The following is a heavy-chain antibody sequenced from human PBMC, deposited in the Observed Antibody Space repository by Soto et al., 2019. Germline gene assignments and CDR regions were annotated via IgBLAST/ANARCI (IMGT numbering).Heavy chain of an antibody. D-gene: IGHD3-3*01. Sequence: QVQLVQSGAEVKKPGSSVKVSCKASGGTFSSYAISWVRQAPGQGLEWMGGIIPIFGTANYAQKFQGRVTITADESTSTAYMKLSSLRSEDTAVYYCASGDYDFWSGPGGGMDVWGQGTTVTVSS. V-gene: IGHV1-69*12. CDR1: GGTFSSYA. CDR2: IIPIFGTA. J-gene: IGHJ6*02. CDR3: ASGDYDFWSGPGGGMDV.